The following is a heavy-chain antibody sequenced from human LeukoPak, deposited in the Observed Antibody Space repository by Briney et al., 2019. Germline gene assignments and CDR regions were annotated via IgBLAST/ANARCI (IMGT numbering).Heavy chain of an antibody. Sequence: PGGSLRLSCAASGFIFSDYYMSWVRQAPGKGLEWVSAISGSGGSTYYADSVKGRFTISRDNSKNTLYLQMNSLRAEDTAVYYCAVAQWGGKYYFDYWGQGTLVTVSS. CDR1: GFIFSDYY. CDR2: ISGSGGST. V-gene: IGHV3-23*01. D-gene: IGHD3-16*01. J-gene: IGHJ4*02. CDR3: AVAQWGGKYYFDY.